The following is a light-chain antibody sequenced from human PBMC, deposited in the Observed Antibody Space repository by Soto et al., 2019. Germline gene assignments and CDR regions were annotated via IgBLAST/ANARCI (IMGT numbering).Light chain of an antibody. J-gene: IGLJ7*01. V-gene: IGLV2-23*02. CDR1: SSDVGSYKL. Sequence: QSALTQPASVSGSPGQSITISCTGTSSDVGSYKLVSWYQQHPGKAPKLMISEVSKRPSGISDPVSGSKSGSTASLTISGLQAEDEADYYCCSYAGTSTHTVFGGGTQLTVL. CDR3: CSYAGTSTHTV. CDR2: EVS.